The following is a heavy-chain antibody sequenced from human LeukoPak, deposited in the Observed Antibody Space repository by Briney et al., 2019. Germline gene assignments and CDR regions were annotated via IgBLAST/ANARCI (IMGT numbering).Heavy chain of an antibody. CDR3: ARGGRGGGYDFWS. V-gene: IGHV1-69*05. J-gene: IGHJ4*02. CDR1: GGTFSSYA. Sequence: ASVKVSCKASGGTFSSYAISWVRQAPGQGLEWMGRIIPIFGTANYAQKFQGRVTITTDESTSTGYMELSSLRSEDTAVYYCARGGRGGGYDFWSWGQGTLVTVSS. CDR2: IIPIFGTA. D-gene: IGHD3-3*01.